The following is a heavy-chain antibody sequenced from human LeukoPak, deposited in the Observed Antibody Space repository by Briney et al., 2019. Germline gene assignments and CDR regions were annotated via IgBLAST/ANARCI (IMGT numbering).Heavy chain of an antibody. CDR3: ARQKYVGRLTDY. CDR1: GYTFTSYW. J-gene: IGHJ4*02. D-gene: IGHD2-15*01. CDR2: IYPGDSKS. Sequence: GESLKISCKGSGYTFTSYWIGWVRQMPGKGLEWMGIIYPGDSKSKYNPSLQGQVTISADKSISTAYLQWSSLKASDTAMYFCARQKYVGRLTDYWGQGTLVTVSS. V-gene: IGHV5-51*01.